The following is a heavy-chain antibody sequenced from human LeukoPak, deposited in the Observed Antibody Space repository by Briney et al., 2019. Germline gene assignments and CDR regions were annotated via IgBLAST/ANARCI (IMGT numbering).Heavy chain of an antibody. V-gene: IGHV1-2*02. J-gene: IGHJ3*02. Sequence: ASVKVSCKASGYTFTGYYMHWVRQAPGQGLEWMGWINPNSGGTNYAQKFQGRVTMTRDMSTSTVYMELSSLRSEDTAVYYCARWDYTLSLGAFDIWGQGTMVTVSS. CDR1: GYTFTGYY. CDR3: ARWDYTLSLGAFDI. D-gene: IGHD3-3*01. CDR2: INPNSGGT.